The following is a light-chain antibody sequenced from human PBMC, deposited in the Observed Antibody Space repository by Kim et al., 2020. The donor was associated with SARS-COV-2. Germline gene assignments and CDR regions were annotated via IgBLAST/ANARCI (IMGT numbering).Light chain of an antibody. Sequence: VSPGERPTLSCRASQSVNSNLAWYQQKPGQAPRLFIYGASTRATGIPARFSGSGSGTEFTLTISSLQSEDFAVFYCQQYDNWTPYTFGQGTKLEI. CDR3: QQYDNWTPYT. CDR1: QSVNSN. CDR2: GAS. V-gene: IGKV3-15*01. J-gene: IGKJ2*01.